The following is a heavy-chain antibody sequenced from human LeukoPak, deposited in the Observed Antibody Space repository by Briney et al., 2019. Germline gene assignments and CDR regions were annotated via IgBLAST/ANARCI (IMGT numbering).Heavy chain of an antibody. CDR3: ARSRRWGFRAGNYYFDY. V-gene: IGHV3-9*01. J-gene: IGHJ4*02. CDR2: ISWNSGSI. Sequence: GGSLRLSCAASGFTFDDYAMHWVRQAPGKGLEWVSHISWNSGSITYADSVKGRFTISRDNAKDSLYLQMNSLRAEDTALYYCARSRRWGFRAGNYYFDYWGQGTLVTVSS. CDR1: GFTFDDYA. D-gene: IGHD4-23*01.